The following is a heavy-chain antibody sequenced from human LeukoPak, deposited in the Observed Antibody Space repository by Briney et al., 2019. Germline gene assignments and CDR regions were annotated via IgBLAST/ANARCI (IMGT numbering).Heavy chain of an antibody. CDR3: ARLMYYYGSGSSYYFDY. D-gene: IGHD3-10*01. J-gene: IGHJ4*02. Sequence: GGSLRLSCAASGFTFDDYGMSWVRQAPGKGLEWVSGINWNGGSTGYADSVKGRFTISRDNAKNSLYLQMNSLGAEDTALYYCARLMYYYGSGSSYYFDYWGQGTLVTVSS. CDR1: GFTFDDYG. CDR2: INWNGGST. V-gene: IGHV3-20*04.